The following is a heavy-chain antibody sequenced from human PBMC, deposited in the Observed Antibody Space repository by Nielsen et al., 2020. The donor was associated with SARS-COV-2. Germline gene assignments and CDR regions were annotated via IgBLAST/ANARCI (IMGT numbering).Heavy chain of an antibody. V-gene: IGHV4-39*07. Sequence: RQAPGKGLEWIGSIYYSGSTYYNPSLKSRVTISVDTSKNQFSLTLNSVTAADTAVYFCARGKRSYSGSFLNYYYYYYMDVWGKGTTVTVSS. J-gene: IGHJ6*03. D-gene: IGHD1-14*01. CDR2: IYYSGST. CDR3: ARGKRSYSGSFLNYYYYYYMDV.